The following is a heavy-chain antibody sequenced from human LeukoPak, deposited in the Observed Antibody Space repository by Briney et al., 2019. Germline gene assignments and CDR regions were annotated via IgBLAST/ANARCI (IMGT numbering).Heavy chain of an antibody. CDR2: IFPSGGEI. CDR1: GFTFSTFA. V-gene: IGHV3-23*01. D-gene: IGHD6-19*01. J-gene: IGHJ4*02. Sequence: GGSLRLSCAASGFTFSTFAMIWVRQPPGKGLEWVSSIFPSGGEIHYADSVRGRFTISRDNSKNTLYLQMNSLRAEDTAMYYCATTLGSGWKFDYWGQGTLVTVSS. CDR3: ATTLGSGWKFDY.